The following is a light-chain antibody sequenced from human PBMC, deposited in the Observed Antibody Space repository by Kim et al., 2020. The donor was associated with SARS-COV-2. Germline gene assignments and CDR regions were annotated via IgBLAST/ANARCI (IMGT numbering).Light chain of an antibody. J-gene: IGLJ3*02. CDR1: TSNIGRSD. CDR3: ATWDDNLRGAL. Sequence: QSVLTQSPSESGTPGQEVTISCSGSTSNIGRSDVFWYQQLPGAAPKLLIYNTNVRPSGVPDRFSGSKSGTSASLAISGLRSDDEADYYCATWDDNLRGALSGGGPKRTVL. CDR2: NTN. V-gene: IGLV1-47*01.